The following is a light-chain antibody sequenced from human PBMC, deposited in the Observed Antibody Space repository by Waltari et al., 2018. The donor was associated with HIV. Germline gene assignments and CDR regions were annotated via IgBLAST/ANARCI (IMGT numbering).Light chain of an antibody. CDR1: SSDFGSYNL. J-gene: IGLJ2*01. Sequence: QSALTQPASVSGSPGQSIPISCTGTSSDFGSYNLVSWYQQHPGKAPKLMIYEGSKRPSGVSNRFSGSKSGSTASLTISGLQAEDEAGYYCCSYAGSSPVLFGGGTKLTVL. CDR2: EGS. CDR3: CSYAGSSPVL. V-gene: IGLV2-23*01.